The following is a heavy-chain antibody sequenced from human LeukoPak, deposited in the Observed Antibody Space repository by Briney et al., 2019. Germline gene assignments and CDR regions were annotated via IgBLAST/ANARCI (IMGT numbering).Heavy chain of an antibody. V-gene: IGHV3-30*18. CDR3: AKSGATVTTGGTSNIYYFDY. Sequence: GGSLRLSCAASGFTLSSYGMHWVRQAPGKGLEWVAVISYDGSNKYYADSVKGRFTISRDNSKNTLYLQMNSLRAEDTAVYYCAKSGATVTTGGTSNIYYFDYWGQGTLVTVSS. CDR1: GFTLSSYG. D-gene: IGHD4-17*01. CDR2: ISYDGSNK. J-gene: IGHJ4*02.